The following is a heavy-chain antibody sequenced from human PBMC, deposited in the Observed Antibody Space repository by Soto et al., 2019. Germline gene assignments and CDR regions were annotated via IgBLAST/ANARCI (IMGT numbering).Heavy chain of an antibody. CDR2: INHLGSI. CDR3: ARGGISHWAYFYFMDV. Sequence: SETLSLTCVVSGGSLSDYFWSWIRQPPGMALEWIGEINHLGSINYNPSLKSRVTMSVDTSKNQFSLTLNSVTAADTATYYCARGGISHWAYFYFMDVWDRGTTVTVSS. D-gene: IGHD2-21*01. J-gene: IGHJ6*03. CDR1: GGSLSDYF. V-gene: IGHV4-34*01.